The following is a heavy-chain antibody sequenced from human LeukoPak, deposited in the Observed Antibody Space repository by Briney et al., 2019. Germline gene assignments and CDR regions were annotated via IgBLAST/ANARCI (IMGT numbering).Heavy chain of an antibody. CDR2: IYHSGST. CDR3: ARADGTGGPYDY. CDR1: GGSISSGGYY. D-gene: IGHD3/OR15-3a*01. Sequence: SETLSLTCTVSGGSISSGGYYWSWIRQSPGKGLEWIGYIYHSGSTYYNPSLKSRVTISVDKSKNQFSLKLSSVTAADTAVYYCARADGTGGPYDYWGQGTLVTVSS. V-gene: IGHV4-30-2*06. J-gene: IGHJ4*02.